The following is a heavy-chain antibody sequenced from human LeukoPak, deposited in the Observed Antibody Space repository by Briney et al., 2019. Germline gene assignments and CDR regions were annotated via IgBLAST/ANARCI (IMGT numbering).Heavy chain of an antibody. V-gene: IGHV4-34*01. D-gene: IGHD3-10*01. Sequence: PSETLSLTCAVDGGSFSGYYWSWIRQPPGKGLEWIGEINQSGDTNYNPSLESRVTASVDTSKNQFSLKVTSVTARDTAVYYCARGPAGSSPYWGQGTLVTVSS. CDR3: ARGPAGSSPY. CDR1: GGSFSGYY. J-gene: IGHJ4*02. CDR2: INQSGDT.